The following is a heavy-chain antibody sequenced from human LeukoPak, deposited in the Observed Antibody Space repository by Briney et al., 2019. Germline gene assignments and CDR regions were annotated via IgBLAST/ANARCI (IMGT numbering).Heavy chain of an antibody. V-gene: IGHV3-21*01. D-gene: IGHD3-10*01. CDR3: ARDLWFGEFDSYYYYYGMDV. J-gene: IGHJ6*02. CDR2: ISSRSSYI. CDR1: GFTFSSYS. Sequence: PGGSLRLSCAASGFTFSSYSMNWVRQAPGKGLEWVSSISSRSSYIYYADSVKGRFTISRDNAKNSLYLQMNSLRAEDTAVYYCARDLWFGEFDSYYYYYGMDVWGQGTTVTVSS.